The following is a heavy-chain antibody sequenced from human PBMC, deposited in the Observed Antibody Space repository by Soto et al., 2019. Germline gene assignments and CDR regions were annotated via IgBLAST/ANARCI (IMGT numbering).Heavy chain of an antibody. Sequence: QVQLEESGGGVVQPGRSLRLSCAASGFTFSSYGMHWVRKAPGKGLEWGAVIWYDGSNKYYADSVKGRFTISRDNSKNTLYLQMNSLGAEDTAVYYCARIPQIAVAGTRFGYFDLWGRGTLVTVSS. J-gene: IGHJ2*01. CDR2: IWYDGSNK. V-gene: IGHV3-33*01. CDR1: GFTFSSYG. D-gene: IGHD6-19*01. CDR3: ARIPQIAVAGTRFGYFDL.